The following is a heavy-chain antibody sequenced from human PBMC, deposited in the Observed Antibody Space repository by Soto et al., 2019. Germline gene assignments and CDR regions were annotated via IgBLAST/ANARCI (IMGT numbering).Heavy chain of an antibody. Sequence: ASVKVSCEASGYTFTSYYMHWLRQAPGQGLEWMGIINPSGGSTSYAQKFQGRVTMTRDTSTSTVYMELSSLRSEDTAVYYCASISPQWLVGFDYWGQGTLVTVSS. CDR2: INPSGGST. CDR1: GYTFTSYY. V-gene: IGHV1-46*01. CDR3: ASISPQWLVGFDY. J-gene: IGHJ4*02. D-gene: IGHD6-19*01.